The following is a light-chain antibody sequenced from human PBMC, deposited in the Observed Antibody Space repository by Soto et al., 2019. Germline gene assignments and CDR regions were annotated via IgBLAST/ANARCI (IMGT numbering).Light chain of an antibody. CDR1: SSDVGRYNY. Sequence: QSALTQPPSASGSPGQSVTISCTGTSSDVGRYNYVSWYQQHPGKAPKLIIYEVSKRPSGVPDRFSGSKSGNTACLTVSGLQAEDEADYYCSSYGASKVFGGGTKLTVL. CDR2: EVS. J-gene: IGLJ2*01. V-gene: IGLV2-8*01. CDR3: SSYGASKV.